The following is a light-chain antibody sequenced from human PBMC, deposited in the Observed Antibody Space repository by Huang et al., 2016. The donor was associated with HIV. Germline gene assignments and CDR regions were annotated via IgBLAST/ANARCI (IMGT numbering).Light chain of an antibody. V-gene: IGKV3-15*01. CDR1: QSVSSN. CDR3: QQNNNWPPLFT. Sequence: EIVMTPSPATLSASPGERATLSCRASQSVSSNLAWYRQKPGQAPRPLIYGASTRATGIPARFSGSGSGTECTLTISSLQSEDFAVYYCQQNNNWPPLFTFGPGTKVDIK. J-gene: IGKJ3*01. CDR2: GAS.